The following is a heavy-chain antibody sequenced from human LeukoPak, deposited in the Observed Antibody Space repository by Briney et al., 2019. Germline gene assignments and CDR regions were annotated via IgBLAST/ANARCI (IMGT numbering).Heavy chain of an antibody. CDR2: ISSTSSTK. Sequence: GGSLRLSCAASGFTFSSYSMNWVRQAPGKGLEWVSYISSTSSTKDYADSVKGRFTISRDNAKNSLYLQMNSLRAEDTAVYYCARRGSKGSGWSNGGDYWGQGTLVTVSS. CDR3: ARRGSKGSGWSNGGDY. J-gene: IGHJ4*02. CDR1: GFTFSSYS. D-gene: IGHD6-19*01. V-gene: IGHV3-48*01.